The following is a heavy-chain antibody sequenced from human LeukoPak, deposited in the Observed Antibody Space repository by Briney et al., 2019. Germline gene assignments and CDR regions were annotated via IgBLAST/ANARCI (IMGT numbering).Heavy chain of an antibody. J-gene: IGHJ4*02. D-gene: IGHD2-8*01. Sequence: GGSLRLSCGGSGFTFSSYAMSWVRQAPGQGLEWVSVISDSGDYTSYADSVRGRFTISRDNSRNTLYLQMISLRPEDTAVYYCAKDTSIGKYCTNGVCSPFDYWGKGTLVTVSS. CDR3: AKDTSIGKYCTNGVCSPFDY. V-gene: IGHV3-23*01. CDR2: ISDSGDYT. CDR1: GFTFSSYA.